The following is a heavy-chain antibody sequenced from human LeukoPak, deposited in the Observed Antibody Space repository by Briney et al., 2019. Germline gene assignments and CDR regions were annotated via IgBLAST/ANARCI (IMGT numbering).Heavy chain of an antibody. J-gene: IGHJ6*02. CDR2: IYTSGST. Sequence: SETLSLTCTVSGGSISSYYWSWIRQPAGKGLEWIGRIYTSGSTNYNPSLKSRVTMSVDTSKNQFSLKLSSVTAADTAVYYCARDGYDFWSGYYASNYYYYGIDVWGQGTTVAVSS. V-gene: IGHV4-4*07. D-gene: IGHD3-3*01. CDR3: ARDGYDFWSGYYASNYYYYGIDV. CDR1: GGSISSYY.